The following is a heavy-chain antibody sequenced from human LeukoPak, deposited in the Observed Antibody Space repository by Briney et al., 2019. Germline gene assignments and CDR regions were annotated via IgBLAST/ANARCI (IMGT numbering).Heavy chain of an antibody. Sequence: KPGGSLRLSCAASGFTFSNSAMSWVRQAPGKGLEWVSTISGRGGSTHYADSVKGRFTISRDNSKNTVYLQMNSLRAEDTALYYCAKDSRTGALDYFDYWGQGTLVTVSS. CDR1: GFTFSNSA. CDR2: ISGRGGST. V-gene: IGHV3-23*01. J-gene: IGHJ4*02. CDR3: AKDSRTGALDYFDY. D-gene: IGHD7-27*01.